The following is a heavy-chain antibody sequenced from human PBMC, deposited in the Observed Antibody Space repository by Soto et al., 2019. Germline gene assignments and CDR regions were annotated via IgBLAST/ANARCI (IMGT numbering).Heavy chain of an antibody. CDR1: GGTFSSYA. CDR2: IIPILGTA. Sequence: VSSEKVSCKASGGTFSSYALSWVRQAPAQGLEWMGGIIPILGTAKYAQKFQGRVTITADESTSTGYRELSSLKSEDTAVYYCARYGRFLEWLRSYYGMDVWGQGTTVTVSS. D-gene: IGHD3-3*01. J-gene: IGHJ6*02. V-gene: IGHV1-69*13. CDR3: ARYGRFLEWLRSYYGMDV.